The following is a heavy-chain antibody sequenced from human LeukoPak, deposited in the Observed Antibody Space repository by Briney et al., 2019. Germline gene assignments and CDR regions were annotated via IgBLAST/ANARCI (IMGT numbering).Heavy chain of an antibody. CDR1: GGSISSGSYY. CDR2: IYYSGST. V-gene: IGHV4-61*01. Sequence: SETLSLTCTVSGGSISSGSYYWSWIRQPPGKGLEWIGYIYYSGSTNYNPSLKNRVTISVDTSKSQCSLKLSSVPAADTAVYYCARDRSFPPYYFDYWGQGTLVTVSS. J-gene: IGHJ4*02. D-gene: IGHD2/OR15-2a*01. CDR3: ARDRSFPPYYFDY.